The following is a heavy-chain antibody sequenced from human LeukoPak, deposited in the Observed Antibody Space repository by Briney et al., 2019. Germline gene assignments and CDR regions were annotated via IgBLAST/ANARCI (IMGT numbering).Heavy chain of an antibody. CDR1: GYSISSGYY. Sequence: SETLSLTCAVSGYSISSGYYWGWIRQPPGRGLEWIGSIYHSGSTYYNPSLKSRVTISVDTSKNQFSLKLSSVTAADTAVYYCAKIGYYYGPDYWGQGTLVTVSS. V-gene: IGHV4-38-2*01. CDR2: IYHSGST. J-gene: IGHJ4*02. CDR3: AKIGYYYGPDY. D-gene: IGHD3-10*01.